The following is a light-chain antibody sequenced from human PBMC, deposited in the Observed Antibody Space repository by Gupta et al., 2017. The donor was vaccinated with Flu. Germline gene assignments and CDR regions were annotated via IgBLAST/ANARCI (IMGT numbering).Light chain of an antibody. CDR3: GTWDNSLSAVV. J-gene: IGLJ2*01. CDR1: PSNIGINY. Sequence: QSVLTQPPSVSAAPGQKVTISCSGSPSNIGINYVSWYHLRPGTAPELLIYDNDKRPSGIPDRFTGSKSGTSATLGITGLQTGDEADYYCGTWDNSLSAVVFGGGTKLAVL. CDR2: DND. V-gene: IGLV1-51*01.